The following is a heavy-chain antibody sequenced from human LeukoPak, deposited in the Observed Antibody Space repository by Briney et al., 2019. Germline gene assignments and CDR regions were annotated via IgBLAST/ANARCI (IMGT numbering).Heavy chain of an antibody. J-gene: IGHJ4*02. CDR3: ARDPIDY. V-gene: IGHV3-7*01. Sequence: PGGSLRLSCTASGCIFSSYLMTWVRQAPGKGLEWVANIRQDGSEKNFVDSVKGRFTISRDDAKNSLYLQMNTLTAEDTAVYYCARDPIDYWGQGTLVTVTS. CDR2: IRQDGSEK. CDR1: GCIFSSYL.